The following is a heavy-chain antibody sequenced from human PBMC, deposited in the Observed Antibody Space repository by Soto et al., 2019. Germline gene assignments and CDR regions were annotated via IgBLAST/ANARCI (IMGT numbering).Heavy chain of an antibody. CDR3: ARRPYYYDSSGYPFDY. CDR2: IYTSGST. D-gene: IGHD3-22*01. Sequence: PSETLSLTCTVSGGSISSYYWSWIRQPAGKGLEWIGRIYTSGSTNYNPSLKSRVTMSVDTSKNQFSLKLSSVTAADTAVYYCARRPYYYDSSGYPFDYWGQGTLVTVSS. J-gene: IGHJ4*02. CDR1: GGSISSYY. V-gene: IGHV4-4*07.